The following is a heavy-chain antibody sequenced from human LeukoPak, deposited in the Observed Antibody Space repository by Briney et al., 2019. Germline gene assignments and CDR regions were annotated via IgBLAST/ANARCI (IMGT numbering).Heavy chain of an antibody. CDR1: GYTFTAHY. CDR3: SREDY. CDR2: INPNSGGT. Sequence: ASVKVSCKASGYTFTAHYLHWVRQAPGQGLEWMGWINPNSGGTTYAQKFQGRVTVTRDTSISTIYMELSRLGSDDTAVYYCSREDYWGQGTLVTVSS. V-gene: IGHV1-2*02. J-gene: IGHJ4*02.